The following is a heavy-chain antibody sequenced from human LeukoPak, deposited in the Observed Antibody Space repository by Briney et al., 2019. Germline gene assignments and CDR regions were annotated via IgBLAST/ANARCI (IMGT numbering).Heavy chain of an antibody. CDR1: GFTFSSYG. V-gene: IGHV3-33*06. Sequence: GGSLRLSCAASGFTFSSYGMHRVRQAPGKGLEWVAVIWYDGSNKYYADSVKGRFTISRDNSEKTLYLQMISLRAEDTAVYYCAKFGYSGYRYSFDIWGQGRMVTVSS. CDR2: IWYDGSNK. CDR3: AKFGYSGYRYSFDI. J-gene: IGHJ3*02. D-gene: IGHD5-12*01.